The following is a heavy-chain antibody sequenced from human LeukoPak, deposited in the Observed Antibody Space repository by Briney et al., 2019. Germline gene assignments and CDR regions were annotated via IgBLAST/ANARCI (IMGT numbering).Heavy chain of an antibody. CDR3: ARARVEQWLVQRDYYYYMDV. CDR1: GGSISSYY. V-gene: IGHV4-59*01. J-gene: IGHJ6*03. D-gene: IGHD6-19*01. CDR2: IYDSGST. Sequence: PSETLSLTCTVSGGSISSYYWSWIRQPPGKGLEWIGYIYDSGSTNYNPSLKSRVTISVDTSKNQFSLKLSSVTAADTAVYYCARARVEQWLVQRDYYYYMDVWGKGTTVTISS.